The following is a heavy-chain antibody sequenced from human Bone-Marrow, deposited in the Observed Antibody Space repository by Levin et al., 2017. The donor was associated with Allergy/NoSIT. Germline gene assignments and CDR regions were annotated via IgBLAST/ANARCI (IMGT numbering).Heavy chain of an antibody. CDR3: ARGLIYYFESSGYYYFDY. J-gene: IGHJ4*02. CDR2: ITSGSSYI. Sequence: GGSLRLSCAASGFIFSSYNMNWVRQAPGKGLEWVSSITSGSSYIYYADSVKGRFTISRDNAKNSLYLQMNSLRAEDTAVYYCARGLIYYFESSGYYYFDYWGQGTLVTVSS. D-gene: IGHD3-22*01. V-gene: IGHV3-21*01. CDR1: GFIFSSYN.